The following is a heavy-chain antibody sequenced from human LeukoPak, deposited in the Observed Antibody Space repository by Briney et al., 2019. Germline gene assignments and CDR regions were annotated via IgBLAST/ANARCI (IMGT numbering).Heavy chain of an antibody. Sequence: PSETLSLTCTVSGGSISSSSYYWGWIRQPPGKGLERIGSIYYSGNTYYNPSLKSRVTIAVDTSKNQFSLTLNSVTAADTAVYYCGRRKSFYDSSGYFDHWGRGTLVTVS. CDR3: GRRKSFYDSSGYFDH. CDR1: GGSISSSSYY. V-gene: IGHV4-39*01. D-gene: IGHD3-22*01. CDR2: IYYSGNT. J-gene: IGHJ4*02.